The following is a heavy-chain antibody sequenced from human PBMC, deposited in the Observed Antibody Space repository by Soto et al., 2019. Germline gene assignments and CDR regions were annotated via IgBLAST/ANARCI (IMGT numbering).Heavy chain of an antibody. J-gene: IGHJ4*02. V-gene: IGHV4-34*01. CDR1: GGSFSGYY. D-gene: IGHD6-6*01. CDR3: ARGSRRVLDWYSSSSMDLDY. Sequence: SETLSLTCAVYGGSFSGYYWSWIRQPPGKGLEWIGEINHSGSTNYNPSLKSRVTISVDTSKNQFSLKLSSVTAADTAVYYCARGSRRVLDWYSSSSMDLDYGGQGTLVTVSS. CDR2: INHSGST.